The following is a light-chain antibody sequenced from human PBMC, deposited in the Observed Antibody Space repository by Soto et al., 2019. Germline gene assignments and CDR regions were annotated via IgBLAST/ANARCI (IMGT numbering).Light chain of an antibody. CDR1: ISDVGGNNY. Sequence: QSVLTQPASVSGSPGQSTTISCSGTISDVGGNNYVSWYQHHPGKAPKVIIYEVRKWPSGVSNRFSGSKSGNTASLTISGLHAEDEADYYCSSYTSSGTWVFGGGTKLTVL. V-gene: IGLV2-14*01. J-gene: IGLJ3*02. CDR2: EVR. CDR3: SSYTSSGTWV.